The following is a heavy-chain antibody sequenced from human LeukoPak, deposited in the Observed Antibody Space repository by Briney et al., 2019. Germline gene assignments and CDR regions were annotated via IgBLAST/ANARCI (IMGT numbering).Heavy chain of an antibody. CDR2: ISIDASTT. J-gene: IGHJ4*02. CDR1: GFTFSSYW. Sequence: GGSLRLSCTASGFTFSSYWMHWVRQAPGKGLVWVSRISIDASTTSYADSVKGRFTISRDNAKNTLYLQMNSLKVEDTAVYYCARGNNRFDYWGQGTLVTVSS. D-gene: IGHD2/OR15-2a*01. V-gene: IGHV3-74*01. CDR3: ARGNNRFDY.